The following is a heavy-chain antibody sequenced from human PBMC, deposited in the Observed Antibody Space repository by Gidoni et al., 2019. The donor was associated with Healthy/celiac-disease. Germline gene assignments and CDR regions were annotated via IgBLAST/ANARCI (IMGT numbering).Heavy chain of an antibody. D-gene: IGHD5-12*01. V-gene: IGHV1-69*04. Sequence: QVQLVQSGAEVKKPGSSVKVSCKASGGTFSSYAISWVRQAPGQGLEWMGRIIPILGIANYAQKFQGRVTITADKSTSTAYMELSSLRSEDTAVYYCARDLEGGYSGYDYGEDYWGQGTLVTVSS. CDR2: IIPILGIA. CDR1: GGTFSSYA. J-gene: IGHJ4*02. CDR3: ARDLEGGYSGYDYGEDY.